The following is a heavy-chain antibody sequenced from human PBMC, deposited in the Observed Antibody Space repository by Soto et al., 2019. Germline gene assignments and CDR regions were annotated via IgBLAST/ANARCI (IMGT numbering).Heavy chain of an antibody. J-gene: IGHJ4*02. Sequence: EVQLLESGGGLVQPGGSLRLSCAASGFTFSSYAMSWVRQAPEKGLEWVSAISGSGGSTYYADSVKGRFTISRDNSKNKLYLQMNSLRAEDTAVYYCAKDPATMVRGGIYYFDYWGQGTLVTVSS. D-gene: IGHD3-10*01. V-gene: IGHV3-23*01. CDR2: ISGSGGST. CDR1: GFTFSSYA. CDR3: AKDPATMVRGGIYYFDY.